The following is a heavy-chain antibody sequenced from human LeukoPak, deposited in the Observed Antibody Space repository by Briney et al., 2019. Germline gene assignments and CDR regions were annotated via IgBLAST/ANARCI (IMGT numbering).Heavy chain of an antibody. V-gene: IGHV4-38-2*02. D-gene: IGHD3-16*02. J-gene: IGHJ3*02. CDR3: ARGFYGDYDYVWQSYRHDAFDI. Sequence: SETLSLTCTVSGYSITSGYYWGWIRLAPGRGLGWIGSMYYSRSTFYNPSLKRRVSISVDTSKNQFSLQLNSVTAADTAIYYCARGFYGDYDYVWQSYRHDAFDIWGQVTMVTVSS. CDR1: GYSITSGYY. CDR2: MYYSRST.